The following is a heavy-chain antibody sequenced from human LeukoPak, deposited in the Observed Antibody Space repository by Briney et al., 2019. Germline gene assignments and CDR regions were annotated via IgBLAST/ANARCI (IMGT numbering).Heavy chain of an antibody. CDR2: IYYSGST. D-gene: IGHD1-26*01. CDR3: ARVTLGGSYRYYYYMDV. V-gene: IGHV4-30-4*08. Sequence: SETLSLTCTVSGGSISSYYWSWIRQPPGKGLEWIGYIYYSGSTYYNPSLKSRVTISVDTSKNQFSLKLSSVTAADTAVYYCARVTLGGSYRYYYYMDVWGKGTTVTVSS. J-gene: IGHJ6*03. CDR1: GGSISSYY.